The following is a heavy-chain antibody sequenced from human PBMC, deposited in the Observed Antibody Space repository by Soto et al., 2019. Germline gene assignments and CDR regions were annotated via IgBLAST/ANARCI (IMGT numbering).Heavy chain of an antibody. CDR2: ISSSGRTI. D-gene: IGHD4-17*01. J-gene: IGHJ3*02. Sequence: GGSLRLSCTTSGFTVSSSHMTWVHQAPGKGLEWVSYISSSGRTIYYADSVKGRFTISRDNAKNSLYLQMNSLRDEDTAVYYCARVRPSYDDYGGGAFDIWGQGTMVTVSS. CDR1: GFTVSSSH. CDR3: ARVRPSYDDYGGGAFDI. V-gene: IGHV3-48*02.